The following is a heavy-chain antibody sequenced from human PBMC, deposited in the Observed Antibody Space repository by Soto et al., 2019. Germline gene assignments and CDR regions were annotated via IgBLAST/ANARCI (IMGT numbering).Heavy chain of an antibody. D-gene: IGHD4-17*01. CDR2: INSDGSST. CDR1: GFTFSSYW. Sequence: GSLRLSCAASGFTFSSYWMHWVRQAPGKGLVWVSRINSDGSSTSYADSVKGRFTISRDNAKNTLYLQMNSLRAEDTAVYYCARPFHDYGDYVSRTHFDYWGQGTLVTVSS. J-gene: IGHJ4*02. V-gene: IGHV3-74*01. CDR3: ARPFHDYGDYVSRTHFDY.